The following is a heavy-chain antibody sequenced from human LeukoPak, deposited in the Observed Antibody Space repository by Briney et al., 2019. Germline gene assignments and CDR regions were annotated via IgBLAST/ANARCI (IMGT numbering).Heavy chain of an antibody. J-gene: IGHJ4*02. V-gene: IGHV3-23*01. CDR3: ARCRRGSYYLLDY. Sequence: GGSLRLSCAASGFTFSSYAMSWVRQAPGKGLEWVSYISDSGGSTYYADSVKGRFTISRDNSKNTLYLQMNSLRAEDTAVYYCARCRRGSYYLLDYWGQGTPVTVSS. CDR2: ISDSGGST. D-gene: IGHD1-26*01. CDR1: GFTFSSYA.